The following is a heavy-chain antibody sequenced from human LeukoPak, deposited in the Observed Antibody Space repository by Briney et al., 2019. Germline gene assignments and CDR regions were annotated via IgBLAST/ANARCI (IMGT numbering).Heavy chain of an antibody. V-gene: IGHV3-23*01. CDR2: ISTDAGET. CDR1: GFTFSNSG. Sequence: GGTLRLSCAASGFTFSNSGMSWVRQAPGKGLEWVSAISTDAGETHYADSVKGRFTISRDNSKSTLSLQMNSLRAEDTAIYYCATYRQVLLPFESWGQGTLVTVSS. CDR3: ATYRQVLLPFES. J-gene: IGHJ4*02. D-gene: IGHD2-8*02.